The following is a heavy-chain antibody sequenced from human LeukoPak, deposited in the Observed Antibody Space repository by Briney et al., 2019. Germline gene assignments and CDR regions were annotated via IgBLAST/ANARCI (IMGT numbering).Heavy chain of an antibody. CDR3: AKDRFGRRRYSSSFDY. CDR1: GFTFSSYA. D-gene: IGHD6-13*01. CDR2: ISGSGGST. J-gene: IGHJ4*02. Sequence: GGSLRLSCAASGFTFSSYAMSWVRQAPGKGLKWVSAISGSGGSTYYADSVKGRFTISRDNSKNTLYLQMNSLRAEDTAVYYCAKDRFGRRRYSSSFDYWGQGTLVTVSS. V-gene: IGHV3-23*01.